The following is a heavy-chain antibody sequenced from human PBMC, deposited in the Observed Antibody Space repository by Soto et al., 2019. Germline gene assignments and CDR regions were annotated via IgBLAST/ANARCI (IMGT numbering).Heavy chain of an antibody. J-gene: IGHJ5*01. D-gene: IGHD6-19*01. CDR1: GFTFSSYA. CDR3: ARAWCSSSTCNWFDS. Sequence: GGSLRLSCAASGFTFSSYAMSWVRQAPGKGLEWVSAISGSGGSTYYADSVKGRFTISRDNSTNTLYLQMNSLRSEDTAVYYCARAWCSSSTCNWFDSWGQGTLVTVSS. V-gene: IGHV3-23*01. CDR2: ISGSGGST.